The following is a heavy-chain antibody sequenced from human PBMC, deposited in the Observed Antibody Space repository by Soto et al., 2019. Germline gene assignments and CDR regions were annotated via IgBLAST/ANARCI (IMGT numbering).Heavy chain of an antibody. D-gene: IGHD3-10*01. CDR3: AREVQVHTSAFDY. J-gene: IGHJ4*02. V-gene: IGHV1-69*19. CDR1: GGTFNTYA. CDR2: ISPMFGAA. Sequence: QVQLVQSGAEMKKPGSSVKVSCQSSGGTFNTYAMNWVRQAPGQGPEWMGDISPMFGAANYAPKFQGRVTITADESTGTSYMQMSSLTSEDTALYFCAREVQVHTSAFDYWGQGTLVTVSS.